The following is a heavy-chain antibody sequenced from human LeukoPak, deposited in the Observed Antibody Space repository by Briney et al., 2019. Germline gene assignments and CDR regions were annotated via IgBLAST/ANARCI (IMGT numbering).Heavy chain of an antibody. D-gene: IGHD2-15*01. CDR3: ARDPYCSGGSCYHYFDY. V-gene: IGHV1-2*02. J-gene: IGHJ4*02. CDR1: GYNFTGYY. CDR2: INPNSGGT. Sequence: ASVKVSCKASGYNFTGYYMHWVRQAPGQGLEWMGWINPNSGGTNYAQKFQGRVTMTRDTSISTAYMELSRLRSDDTAVYYCARDPYCSGGSCYHYFDYWGQGTLVTVSS.